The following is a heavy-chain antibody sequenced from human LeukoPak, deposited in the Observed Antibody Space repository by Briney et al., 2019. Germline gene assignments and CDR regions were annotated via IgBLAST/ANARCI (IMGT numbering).Heavy chain of an antibody. Sequence: NPGGSLRLSCAASGFTFSSYEMNWVRQAPGKGLEWIAYISSSGSTIYYADSVKGRFTISRDNAKNSLYLQMNSLRAEDTAVYYCARGIYNWNGWGFDYWGQGTLVTVSS. CDR3: ARGIYNWNGWGFDY. V-gene: IGHV3-48*03. D-gene: IGHD1-20*01. CDR2: ISSSGSTI. J-gene: IGHJ4*02. CDR1: GFTFSSYE.